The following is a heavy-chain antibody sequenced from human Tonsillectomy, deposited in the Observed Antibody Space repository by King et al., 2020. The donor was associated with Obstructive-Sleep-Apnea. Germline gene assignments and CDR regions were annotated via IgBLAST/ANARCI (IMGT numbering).Heavy chain of an antibody. D-gene: IGHD4-23*01. CDR1: GFTLDLYA. V-gene: IGHV3-9*01. Sequence: VQRVESGGGLVQPGGSLRLSCEVSGFTLDLYAMHWVRHAPGKGLEWVSGFSLDTNRIDYADSVKGRFTVSRDKAKNSLYLQMNSLRPEDTALYYCGKDLTPGGMDVWGQGTTVTVSS. J-gene: IGHJ6*02. CDR3: GKDLTPGGMDV. CDR2: FSLDTNRI.